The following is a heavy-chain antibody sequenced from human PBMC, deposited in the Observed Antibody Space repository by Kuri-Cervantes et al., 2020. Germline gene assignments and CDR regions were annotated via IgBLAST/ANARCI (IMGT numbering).Heavy chain of an antibody. V-gene: IGHV3-23*01. J-gene: IGHJ4*02. Sequence: GGSLRLSCAASGFIFSDYYMSWIRQTPGKGLEWVSAISGSGGSTYYADSVKGRFTISRDNSKNTLYLQMNSLRAEDTAVYYCAKELCGGDCYEWGQGTLVTVSS. D-gene: IGHD2-21*02. CDR3: AKELCGGDCYE. CDR1: GFIFSDYY. CDR2: ISGSGGST.